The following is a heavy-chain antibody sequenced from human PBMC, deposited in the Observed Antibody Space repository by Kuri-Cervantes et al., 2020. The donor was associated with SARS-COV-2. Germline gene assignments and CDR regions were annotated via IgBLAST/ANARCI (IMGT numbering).Heavy chain of an antibody. D-gene: IGHD6-19*01. V-gene: IGHV3-23*01. CDR3: AKDHLKWLVPKTDAFDI. J-gene: IGHJ3*02. Sequence: GESLKISCAASGFTFSSYAISWVRQAPGKGLEWVSAISGSGGSTYYADSVKGRFTISRDNSKNTLYLQMNSLRAEDTAVYYCAKDHLKWLVPKTDAFDIWGQGTMVTVSS. CDR2: ISGSGGST. CDR1: GFTFSSYA.